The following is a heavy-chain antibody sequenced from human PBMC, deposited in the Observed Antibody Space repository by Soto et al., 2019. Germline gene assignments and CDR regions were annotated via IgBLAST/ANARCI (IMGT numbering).Heavy chain of an antibody. CDR1: GFTFSSYW. CDR2: INSDGSST. D-gene: IGHD3-10*01. J-gene: IGHJ6*02. CDR3: ATRVGPYSGAMDV. Sequence: PGGSLRLSCAASGFTFSSYWMHWVRQAPGKGLVWVSRINSDGSSTSYADSVKGRFTISRDNAKNTLSLQMNSLRAEDTAVYYCATRVGPYSGAMDVSGQGTTGTVSS. V-gene: IGHV3-74*01.